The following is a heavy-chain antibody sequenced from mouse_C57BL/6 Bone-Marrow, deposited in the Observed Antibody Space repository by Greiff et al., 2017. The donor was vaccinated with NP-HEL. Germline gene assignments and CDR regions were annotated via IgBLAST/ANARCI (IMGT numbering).Heavy chain of an antibody. V-gene: IGHV1-19*01. Sequence: EVQLQQSGPVLVKPGASVKMSCKASGYTFTDYYMNWVKQSHGKSLEWIGVINPYNGGTSYNQKFKGKATLTVDKSSSTAYMELNSLTSEESAVYYCAREGVYCDYWGQGTTLTVSS. CDR2: INPYNGGT. J-gene: IGHJ2*01. CDR1: GYTFTDYY. CDR3: AREGVYCDY.